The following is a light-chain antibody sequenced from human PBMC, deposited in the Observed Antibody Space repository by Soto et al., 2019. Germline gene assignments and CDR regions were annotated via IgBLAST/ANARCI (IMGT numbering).Light chain of an antibody. J-gene: IGLJ2*01. V-gene: IGLV3-21*04. CDR2: YDS. Sequence: SYELTQPHSVSVAPGKTARITCGGNNIGSKSVHWYQQKPGQAPVLVIYYDSDRPSGIPERFSGSNSGNTATLTISRVEAGDEADYYCQVWDSSSDHAVFGGGTKVTVL. CDR3: QVWDSSSDHAV. CDR1: NIGSKS.